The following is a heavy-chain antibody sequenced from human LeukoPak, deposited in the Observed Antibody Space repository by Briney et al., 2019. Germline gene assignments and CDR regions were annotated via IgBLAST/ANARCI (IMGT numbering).Heavy chain of an antibody. CDR2: IGTSTSYI. CDR1: GFTFSTYI. V-gene: IGHV3-21*01. J-gene: IGHJ4*02. CDR3: ARDLEAMTYFDY. Sequence: PGGSLRLSCAASGFTFSTYIMNWVRQTPGKGLEWVSSIGTSTSYIYYADSVKGRFTISRDNAKNSLYLQMNSLRAEDTAVYYCARDLEAMTYFDYWGQGTLVTVSS. D-gene: IGHD5-18*01.